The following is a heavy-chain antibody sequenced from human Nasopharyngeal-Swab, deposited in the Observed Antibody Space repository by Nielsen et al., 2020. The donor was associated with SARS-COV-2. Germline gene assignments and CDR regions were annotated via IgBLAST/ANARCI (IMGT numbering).Heavy chain of an antibody. CDR2: IKPDGSEK. CDR1: GFAFSSHW. J-gene: IGHJ4*02. Sequence: GESLKISCAASGFAFSSHWMTWVRQAPGKGLEWVANIKPDGSEKYYVDSVKGRFTISRDNAKNSLYLQMNSLRAEDTAVYYCARDSTSNYFDGSGYSFDYWGQGTLVTVSS. CDR3: ARDSTSNYFDGSGYSFDY. D-gene: IGHD3-22*01. V-gene: IGHV3-7*01.